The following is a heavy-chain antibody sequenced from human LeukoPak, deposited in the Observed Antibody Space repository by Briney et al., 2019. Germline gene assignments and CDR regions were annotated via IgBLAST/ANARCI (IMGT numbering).Heavy chain of an antibody. CDR2: ISSPGGST. CDR3: AKVKAGPYYYYGLDV. CDR1: GFTSSSYA. J-gene: IGHJ6*02. Sequence: GGSLRLSFAASGFTSSSYAMTWVRPAAGKGLEWVSSISSPGGSTYYADSVKGRFTISRDNSKNTLYLQVNSLRAEDTAVYYCAKVKAGPYYYYGLDVWGQGTTVTVSS. V-gene: IGHV3-23*01.